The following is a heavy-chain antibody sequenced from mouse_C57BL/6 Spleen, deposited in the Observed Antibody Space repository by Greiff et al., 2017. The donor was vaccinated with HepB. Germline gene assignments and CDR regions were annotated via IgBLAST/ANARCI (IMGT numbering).Heavy chain of an antibody. J-gene: IGHJ4*01. V-gene: IGHV1-26*01. Sequence: EVQLQQSGPELVKPGASVKISCKASGYTFTDYYMNWVKQSHGKSLEWIGDINPNNGGTSYNQKFKGKATLTVDKSSSTAYMELRSLTSEDSAVYYCARGEDYYDYVRYAMDYWGQGTSVTVSS. CDR2: INPNNGGT. CDR3: ARGEDYYDYVRYAMDY. D-gene: IGHD2-4*01. CDR1: GYTFTDYY.